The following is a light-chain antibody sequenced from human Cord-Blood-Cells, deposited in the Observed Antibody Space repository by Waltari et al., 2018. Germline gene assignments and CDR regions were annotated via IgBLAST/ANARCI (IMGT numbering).Light chain of an antibody. CDR3: PQSYSTPPEIT. Sequence: DIQMTQSPSSLSASVGDRVTITCRASQSISSYLNWYQQKPGKAPKLLIYAASSLQSGVPSRFSGSGSGTAFPLPLSRLHPACFASSSCPQSYSTPPEITFGQGTRLEIK. J-gene: IGKJ5*01. CDR2: AAS. V-gene: IGKV1-39*01. CDR1: QSISSY.